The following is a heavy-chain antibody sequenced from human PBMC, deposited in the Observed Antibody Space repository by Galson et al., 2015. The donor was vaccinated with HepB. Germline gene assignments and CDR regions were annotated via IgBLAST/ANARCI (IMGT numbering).Heavy chain of an antibody. D-gene: IGHD6-19*01. Sequence: PALVKPPRTLTLPSPFSGFSLGTGGLRGTWFVRPPGKALRGLASIVWDDDKFYSTSLKTRLTISKDTSKNQVVLTMTNMDPVDTATYYCARDAVAGANDAFDIWGQGTMVTVSP. CDR2: IVWDDDK. CDR3: ARDAVAGANDAFDI. J-gene: IGHJ3*02. CDR1: GFSLGTGGLR. V-gene: IGHV2-70*04.